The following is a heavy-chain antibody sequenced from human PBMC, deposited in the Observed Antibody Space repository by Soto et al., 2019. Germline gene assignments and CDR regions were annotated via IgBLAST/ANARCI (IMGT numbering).Heavy chain of an antibody. D-gene: IGHD2-2*01. J-gene: IGHJ6*02. CDR1: GFTFSNYG. V-gene: IGHV3-30*18. CDR2: ISFDGSNK. CDR3: AKGPAIVLVPAAMNYYYGMDV. Sequence: GGSLRLSCAASGFTFSNYGMHWVRQAPGKGLEWVSLISFDGSNKYYADSVKGRFTISRDDSKNTLYLQMNSLRAEDTAVYYCAKGPAIVLVPAAMNYYYGMDVWGQGTTVTVSS.